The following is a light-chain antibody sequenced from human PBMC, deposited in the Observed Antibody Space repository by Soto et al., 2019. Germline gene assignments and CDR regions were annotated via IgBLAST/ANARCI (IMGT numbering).Light chain of an antibody. CDR1: QSVSTSD. CDR2: GAS. V-gene: IGKV3-15*01. Sequence: EIVLTQSPGTLSLSPGERATLSCRSSQSVSTSDFAWYQQKPGQAPRLLMYGASTRATGIPARFSGSGSGTEFTLTISSLQSEDFAVYYCQQYNNWLFTFGPGTKVDIK. CDR3: QQYNNWLFT. J-gene: IGKJ3*01.